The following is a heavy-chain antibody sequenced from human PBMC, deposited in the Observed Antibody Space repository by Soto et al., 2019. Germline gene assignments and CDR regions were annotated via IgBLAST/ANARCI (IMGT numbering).Heavy chain of an antibody. Sequence: QEQLVESGGGVVQPGRSLRLSCAASGFSFSSYAMHWVRQAPGKGLEWVALIWHDGSTTSYADSVKGRFTISRDNSKNTQYLQMNNLRAEDTAVYYCARDVETTKANYYYYGMDVWGRGTPFTVSS. V-gene: IGHV3-33*01. CDR1: GFSFSSYA. D-gene: IGHD5-18*01. J-gene: IGHJ6*02. CDR3: ARDVETTKANYYYYGMDV. CDR2: IWHDGSTT.